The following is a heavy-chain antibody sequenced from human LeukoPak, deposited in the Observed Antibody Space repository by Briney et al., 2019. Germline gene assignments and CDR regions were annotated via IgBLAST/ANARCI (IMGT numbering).Heavy chain of an antibody. J-gene: IGHJ6*02. CDR2: IKQDGSEK. D-gene: IGHD3-16*01. CDR3: ARHSAGIMYYYYAMDV. Sequence: GGSLRLSCGVSGFTFSHYWMSWVRQAPGKGLEWVANIKQDGSEKYYVDSVKGRFTISRDNAKHSLYLQMNNLRAEDTAVYYCARHSAGIMYYYYAMDVWGQGTTVTVAS. V-gene: IGHV3-7*01. CDR1: GFTFSHYW.